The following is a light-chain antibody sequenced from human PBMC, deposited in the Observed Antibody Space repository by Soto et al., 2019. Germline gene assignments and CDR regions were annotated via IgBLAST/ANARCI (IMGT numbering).Light chain of an antibody. CDR1: QSVTSNY. CDR2: GAS. V-gene: IGKV3-20*01. Sequence: EIVMTHSPATLSVSPWEGATLSASASQSVTSNYLAWYQQKPGQAPRLLMFGASIRDTGIPDRFSGSGSGTDFTLTISRLEPEDFALYYCHQYGSSPGTFGQGTKVDI. CDR3: HQYGSSPGT. J-gene: IGKJ1*01.